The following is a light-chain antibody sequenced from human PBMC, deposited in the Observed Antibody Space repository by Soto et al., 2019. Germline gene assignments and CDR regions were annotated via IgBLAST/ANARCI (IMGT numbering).Light chain of an antibody. CDR3: AGWDDSLHALV. V-gene: IGLV1-44*01. CDR2: SSN. Sequence: QSVLTQPPSASGTPGQTVTISCSGRTSNIGRNTVHWYRQLPGAAPELLIYSSNQRPSGVPDRFSPSKSGTSASLAISGLPSDDEADYFCAGWDDSLHALVFGGGTKLTVL. J-gene: IGLJ2*01. CDR1: TSNIGRNT.